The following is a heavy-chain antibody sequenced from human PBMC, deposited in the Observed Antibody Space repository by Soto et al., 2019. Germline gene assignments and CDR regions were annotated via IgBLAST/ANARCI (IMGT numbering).Heavy chain of an antibody. J-gene: IGHJ4*02. D-gene: IGHD1-26*01. CDR2: IYYSGST. V-gene: IGHV4-31*02. CDR1: GGSISSGGYY. CDR3: ARVIGSYYGGVLLDRYSDY. Sequence: PSETLSLTCTVSGGSISSGGYYWSWIRQHPGKGLEWIGYIYYSGSTYYNPSLKSRVTISVDTSKNQFSLKLSSVTAADTAVYYCARVIGSYYGGVLLDRYSDYWGQGTLVTVSS.